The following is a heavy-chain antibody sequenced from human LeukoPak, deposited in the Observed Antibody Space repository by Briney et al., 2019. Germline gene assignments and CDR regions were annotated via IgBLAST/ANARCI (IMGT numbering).Heavy chain of an antibody. CDR3: ARRDAQAIAIDY. CDR2: IDPSDSYT. V-gene: IGHV5-10-1*01. CDR1: GXSFTSYW. Sequence: GASLKISCKGSGXSFTSYWISWVRQMPGKGLEWMGRIDPSDSYTNYSPSFQGHVTISADKSISTAYLQWSSLKASDTAMYYCARRDAQAIAIDYWGQGTLVTVSS. D-gene: IGHD3-22*01. J-gene: IGHJ4*02.